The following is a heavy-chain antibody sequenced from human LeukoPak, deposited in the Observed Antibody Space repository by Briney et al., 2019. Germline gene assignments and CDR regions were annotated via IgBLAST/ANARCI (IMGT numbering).Heavy chain of an antibody. CDR3: GRQGADGSENANWFDP. Sequence: GASVKVSCKASGYTFTGYYIHWMRQSPGQGLEWMGCINPNNGGTNSAQKFHARVTMTRDTTISTAYMELSSLTSDDTAVYYCGRQGADGSENANWFDPWGQGTLVTVSS. CDR2: INPNNGGT. D-gene: IGHD1-26*01. J-gene: IGHJ5*02. CDR1: GYTFTGYY. V-gene: IGHV1-2*02.